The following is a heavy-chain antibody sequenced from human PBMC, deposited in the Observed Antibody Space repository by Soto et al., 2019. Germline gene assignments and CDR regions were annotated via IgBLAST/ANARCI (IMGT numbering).Heavy chain of an antibody. V-gene: IGHV1-18*04. CDR1: GYTFTSYG. J-gene: IGHJ6*02. D-gene: IGHD3-16*02. CDR2: ISAYNGNT. CDR3: WRELLNCVWGRYRSIIDF. Sequence: ASVKVSCKASGYTFTSYGISWVRQAPGQGLEWMGWISAYNGNTNYAQKLQGRVTMTTDTSTSTAYMELRSLRSDDTAVCYCWRELLNCVWGRYRSIIDFSGPGTTVTFSS.